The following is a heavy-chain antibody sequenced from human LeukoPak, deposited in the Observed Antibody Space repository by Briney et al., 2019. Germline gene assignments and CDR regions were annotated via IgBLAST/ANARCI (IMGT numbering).Heavy chain of an antibody. CDR3: ARGADYYGSGSRDYGMDV. D-gene: IGHD3-10*01. J-gene: IGHJ6*04. CDR2: ISAYNGNT. Sequence: ASVKVSCKASGYTFTSYGISWVRQASGQVLEWMGWISAYNGNTNYAQKLQGRVTMTTDTSTSTAYMELRSLRSDDTAVYYCARGADYYGSGSRDYGMDVWGKGTTVTVSS. CDR1: GYTFTSYG. V-gene: IGHV1-18*04.